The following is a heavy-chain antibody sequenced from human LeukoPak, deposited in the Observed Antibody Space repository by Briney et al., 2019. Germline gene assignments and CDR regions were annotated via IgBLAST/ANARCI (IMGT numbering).Heavy chain of an antibody. V-gene: IGHV1-24*01. CDR3: ATARYNWNYGAFDI. CDR1: GYTLTELS. D-gene: IGHD1-7*01. J-gene: IGHJ3*02. CDR2: FDPEDGET. Sequence: ASVKDSCKVSGYTLTELSMHWVRQAPGKGLEWMGGFDPEDGETIYAQKFQGRVTMTEDTSTDTAYMELSSLRSEDTAVYYCATARYNWNYGAFDIWGQGTMVTVSS.